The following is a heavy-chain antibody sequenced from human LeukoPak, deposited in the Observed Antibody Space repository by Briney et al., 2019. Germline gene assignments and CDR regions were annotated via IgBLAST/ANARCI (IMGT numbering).Heavy chain of an antibody. CDR3: ATDLANGMDV. J-gene: IGHJ6*01. V-gene: IGHV1-24*01. CDR2: FDPEDGET. Sequence: GSVRVSCKVSGYTLSELSMHWVRQAPGKGLEWMAGFDPEDGETIYAQTLKGRVTMTEDTSTNTAYMELSSLRSEDTAVYYCATDLANGMDVWGKGTTVTVSS. CDR1: GYTLSELS. D-gene: IGHD3-16*01.